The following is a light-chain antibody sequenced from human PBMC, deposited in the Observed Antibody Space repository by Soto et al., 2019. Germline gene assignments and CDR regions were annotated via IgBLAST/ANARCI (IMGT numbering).Light chain of an antibody. CDR2: GAS. V-gene: IGKV3-15*01. CDR3: RQYNNWPRT. J-gene: IGKJ1*01. CDR1: QSVSSN. Sequence: EIVMTQSPATLSVSPGERATLSCRASQSVSSNLAWYQQKPGQAPRLLIYGASTRATGIPARFSGSGSGTEFTLTISSLQSEDFAVYYCRQYNNWPRTCGQGTKV.